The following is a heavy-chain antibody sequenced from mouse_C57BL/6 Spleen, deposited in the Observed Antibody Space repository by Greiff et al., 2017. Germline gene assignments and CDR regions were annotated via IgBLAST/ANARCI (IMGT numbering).Heavy chain of an antibody. CDR3: GGDYGSCGYAMDY. J-gene: IGHJ4*01. CDR1: GFSLTSYG. CDR2: IWSGGST. D-gene: IGHD2-1*01. V-gene: IGHV2-2*01. Sequence: VKLVESGPGLVQPSQSLSITCTVSGFSLTSYGVHWVRQSPGKGLEWLGVIWSGGSTDYNAAFISSLSISKDNSKSQVFFKMNRLQADDAVIYCGGGDYGSCGYAMDYWGQGTSVTVSS.